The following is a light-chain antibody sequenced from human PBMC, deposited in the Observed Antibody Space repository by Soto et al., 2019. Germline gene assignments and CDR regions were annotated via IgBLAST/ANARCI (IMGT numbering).Light chain of an antibody. CDR3: QSNDNGLSGSDV. J-gene: IGLJ1*01. CDR2: GDS. Sequence: QSVLTQPPSVSGAPGQRVNISCTGSSSNIGAGYDVNWYQQLPETAPKLLIFGDSNRPSGVPDRFSGSKSGTSASLVITGLQADDEADYYCQSNDNGLSGSDVFGTGTKVTVL. V-gene: IGLV1-40*01. CDR1: SSNIGAGYD.